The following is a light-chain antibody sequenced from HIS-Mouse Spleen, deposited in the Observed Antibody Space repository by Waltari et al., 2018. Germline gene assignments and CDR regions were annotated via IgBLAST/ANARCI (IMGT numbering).Light chain of an antibody. Sequence: SYELTQPPSVSVSPGQTARITCSGDALPNQYAYRYQQKPGKAPVLGISKDSERPSGIPERFSGSSSGTTVTLTISGVQAEDEADYYCQSADSSGTYPVVFGGGTKLTVL. CDR1: ALPNQY. CDR2: KDS. J-gene: IGLJ2*01. V-gene: IGLV3-25*03. CDR3: QSADSSGTYPVV.